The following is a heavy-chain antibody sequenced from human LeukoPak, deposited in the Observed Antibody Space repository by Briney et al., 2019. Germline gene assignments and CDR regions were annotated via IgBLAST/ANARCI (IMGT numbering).Heavy chain of an antibody. D-gene: IGHD4-23*01. CDR3: AKDLRLSVGTSPFDY. J-gene: IGHJ2*01. Sequence: PGGSLRLSCAASGFTFSTYAMAWVRQAPGKGLEWVSAFSNSGETHYADSVKGRFTISRDNSKNTLYLQMNSLRADDTALYYCAKDLRLSVGTSPFDYWGRGTLVTVSS. V-gene: IGHV3-23*01. CDR1: GFTFSTYA. CDR2: FSNSGET.